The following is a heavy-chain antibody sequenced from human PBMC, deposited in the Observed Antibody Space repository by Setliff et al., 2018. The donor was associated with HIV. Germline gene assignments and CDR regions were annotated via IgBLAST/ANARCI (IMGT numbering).Heavy chain of an antibody. CDR2: VYYRGST. V-gene: IGHV4-59*01. D-gene: IGHD3-10*01. CDR1: GGSISSYY. Sequence: PSETLSLTCTVSGGSISSYYWSWIRQTPGKGLEWIGYVYYRGSTNYNPSLKSRVTISIDTSNNQFSLKMTSMTAADTAVYYCVGGIRGARFSPWGQGTLVTV. J-gene: IGHJ5*02. CDR3: VGGIRGARFSP.